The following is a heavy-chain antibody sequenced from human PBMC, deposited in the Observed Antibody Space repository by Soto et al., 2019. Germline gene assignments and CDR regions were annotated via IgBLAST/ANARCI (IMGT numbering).Heavy chain of an antibody. CDR2: IYYSGST. Sequence: QVQLQESGPGLVKPSQTLSLTCTVSGGSINSGGYYWSWIRQHPGKGLEWIGYIYYSGSTYYNPSLKSRITTSVDTSKNQFSLKLSSVTAADTAVYYCARVGPDYYASGSYYNVPYYFDYWGQGTLVTVSS. V-gene: IGHV4-31*03. J-gene: IGHJ4*02. CDR3: ARVGPDYYASGSYYNVPYYFDY. D-gene: IGHD3-10*01. CDR1: GGSINSGGYY.